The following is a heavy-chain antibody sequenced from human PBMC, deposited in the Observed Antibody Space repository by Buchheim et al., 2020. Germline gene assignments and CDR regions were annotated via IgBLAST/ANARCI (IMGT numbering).Heavy chain of an antibody. D-gene: IGHD6-19*01. CDR3: AKYSASGWPYDFDY. V-gene: IGHV3-23*01. CDR2: VSGSAT. CDR1: GFTFRSSA. J-gene: IGHJ4*02. Sequence: EVQLLESGGGLVQPGGSLRLSCVASGFTFRSSAMSWVRQAPRKGLEWVSAVSGSATYYADSVKGRFTISRDAPKNTLYLQMNNLRVEDTAVYYCAKYSASGWPYDFDYWGQGTL.